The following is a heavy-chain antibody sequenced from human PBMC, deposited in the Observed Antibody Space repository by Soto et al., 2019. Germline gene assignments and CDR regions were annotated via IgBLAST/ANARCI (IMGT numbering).Heavy chain of an antibody. CDR1: GFTFDDYA. D-gene: IGHD2-21*01. CDR3: AKDIGRPRIPKYNWFDP. V-gene: IGHV3-43D*04. Sequence: PXGSLRLSCSASGFTFDDYAMHWVRQAPGKGLEWVSLISWDGGSTYYADSVKGRFTISRDNSKNSLYLQMNSLRAEDTALYYCAKDIGRPRIPKYNWFDPWGQGTLVTVSS. CDR2: ISWDGGST. J-gene: IGHJ5*02.